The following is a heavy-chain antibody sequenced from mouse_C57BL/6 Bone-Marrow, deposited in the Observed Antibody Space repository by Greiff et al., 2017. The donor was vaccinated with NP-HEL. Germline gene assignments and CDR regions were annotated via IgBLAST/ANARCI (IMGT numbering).Heavy chain of an antibody. D-gene: IGHD3-2*02. CDR3: ARPSSGPWCAY. J-gene: IGHJ3*01. V-gene: IGHV1-19*01. CDR2: INPYNGGT. CDR1: GYTFTDYY. Sequence: VQLKESGPVLVKPGASVKMSCKASGYTFTDYYMNWVKQSHGKSLEWIGVINPYNGGTSYNQKFKGKATLTVDKSSSTAYMELNSLTSEDSAVYYCARPSSGPWCAYWGQGTLVTVSA.